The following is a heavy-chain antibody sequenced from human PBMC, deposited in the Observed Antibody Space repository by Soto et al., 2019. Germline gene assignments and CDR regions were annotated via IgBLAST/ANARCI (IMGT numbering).Heavy chain of an antibody. D-gene: IGHD3-10*01. CDR3: ANGWFGELTPYYYMDV. J-gene: IGHJ6*03. Sequence: SGGGLVQPGGSLRVSCEASGFTFSNYAMTWVRQAPGRGLEWVSTISDSGGSTHYADSVKGRFTISRDNSKNTLYLQMNSLRAEDTAVYYCANGWFGELTPYYYMDVWGKGTTVTVSS. CDR2: ISDSGGST. V-gene: IGHV3-23*01. CDR1: GFTFSNYA.